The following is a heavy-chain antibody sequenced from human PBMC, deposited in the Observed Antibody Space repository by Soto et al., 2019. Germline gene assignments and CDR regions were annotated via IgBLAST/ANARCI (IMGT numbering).Heavy chain of an antibody. Sequence: ASVKVSCKASGYDFTAYDINWVCQASGQGLEWMGWMNPINGATDSARRFQGRVPMTRNTATGTAYLELTSLRSDDSAVYYCGRGPSPRAPAAGTPYYYAMDVWGQGTTVTVSS. V-gene: IGHV1-8*02. D-gene: IGHD6-13*01. CDR2: MNPINGAT. CDR3: GRGPSPRAPAAGTPYYYAMDV. CDR1: GYDFTAYD. J-gene: IGHJ6*02.